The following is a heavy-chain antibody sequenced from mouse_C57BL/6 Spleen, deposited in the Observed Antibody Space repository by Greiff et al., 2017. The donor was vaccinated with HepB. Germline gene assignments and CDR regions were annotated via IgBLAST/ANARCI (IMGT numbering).Heavy chain of an antibody. CDR3: TRGGYLAMDY. CDR1: GYTFTDYE. D-gene: IGHD5-1*01. V-gene: IGHV1-15*01. Sequence: QVHVKQSGAELVRPGASVTLSCKASGYTFTDYEMHWVKQTPVHGLEWIGAIDPETGGTAYNQKFKGKAILTADKSSSTAYMELRSLTSEDSAVYYCTRGGYLAMDYWGQGTSVTVSS. CDR2: IDPETGGT. J-gene: IGHJ4*01.